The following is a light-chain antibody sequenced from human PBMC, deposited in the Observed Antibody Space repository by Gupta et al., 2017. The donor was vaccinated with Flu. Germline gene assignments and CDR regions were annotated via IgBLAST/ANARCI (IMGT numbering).Light chain of an antibody. J-gene: IGLJ2*01. CDR2: QDT. CDR3: QSWGSSTAV. Sequence: SYELTQPPSVSVSPGQTASITCTGAKLGDKFAPWYQQKPGQSPVLVIYQDTKRPSGIPERFSGSNSGNTATLTISGTQAMDEADYYCQSWGSSTAVFGGGTKLSVL. CDR1: KLGDKF. V-gene: IGLV3-1*01.